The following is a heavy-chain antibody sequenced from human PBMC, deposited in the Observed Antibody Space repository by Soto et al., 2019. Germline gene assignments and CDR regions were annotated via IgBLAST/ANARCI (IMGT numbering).Heavy chain of an antibody. CDR3: ANLNSYNWNTIDY. CDR2: ISGSGGST. CDR1: GFTFSSYA. J-gene: IGHJ4*02. V-gene: IGHV3-23*01. Sequence: EVQLLESGGGLVQPGGSLRLSCAASGFTFSSYAMSWVRQAPGKGLEWVSAISGSGGSTYYADSVKGRFTISRDNSKNTLYLQINSLRAEDTAVYYCANLNSYNWNTIDYWGQGTLVTVSS. D-gene: IGHD1-1*01.